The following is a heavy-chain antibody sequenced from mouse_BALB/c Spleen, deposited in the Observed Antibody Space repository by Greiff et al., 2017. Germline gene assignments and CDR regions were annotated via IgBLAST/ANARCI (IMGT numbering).Heavy chain of an antibody. D-gene: IGHD1-3*01. CDR3: ARDREGKGAMDY. CDR1: GFTFSDYY. Sequence: DVMLVESGGGLVKPGGSLKLSCAASGFTFSDYYMYWVRQTPEKRLEWVATISDGGSYTYYPDSVKGRFTISRDNAKNNLYLQMSSLKSEDTAMYYCARDREGKGAMDYWGQGTSVTVSS. CDR2: ISDGGSYT. J-gene: IGHJ4*01. V-gene: IGHV5-4*02.